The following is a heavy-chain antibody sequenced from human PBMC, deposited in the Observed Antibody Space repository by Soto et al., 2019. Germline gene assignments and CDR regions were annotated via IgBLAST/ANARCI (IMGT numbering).Heavy chain of an antibody. V-gene: IGHV3-23*01. J-gene: IGHJ4*02. D-gene: IGHD6-19*01. CDR2: ISGSGDYT. Sequence: EVQLLESGGGLVQPGGSLRLSCAASGFTFSIYAMSWVRQAPGKGLEWVSAISGSGDYTYYADSVKGRFAISRDNSKNTLYLQMNGLRAEDTAVYYCAKVLKAVAGTYDYWGQGTLVTVSS. CDR3: AKVLKAVAGTYDY. CDR1: GFTFSIYA.